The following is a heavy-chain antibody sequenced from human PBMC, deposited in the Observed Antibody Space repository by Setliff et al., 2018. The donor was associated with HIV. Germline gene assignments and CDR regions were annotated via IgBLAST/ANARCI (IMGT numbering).Heavy chain of an antibody. CDR2: INHSANT. J-gene: IGHJ5*02. Sequence: SETLSLTCAVYGGSFSGNYWNWIRQPPGKGLEWIGEINHSANTNYSPSLKSRVTIPVDTSKNQFSLKLNSVTAAATAVYYCARSSLHCGGGSCYLTWFDPWGQGTLVTVSS. D-gene: IGHD2-15*01. V-gene: IGHV4-34*01. CDR3: ARSSLHCGGGSCYLTWFDP. CDR1: GGSFSGNY.